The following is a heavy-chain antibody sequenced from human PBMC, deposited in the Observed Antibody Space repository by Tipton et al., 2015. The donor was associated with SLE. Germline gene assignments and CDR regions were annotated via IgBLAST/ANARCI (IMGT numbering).Heavy chain of an antibody. CDR2: IYYSGST. V-gene: IGHV4-31*03. CDR3: ARGSLAVAAPYFDY. D-gene: IGHD6-19*01. J-gene: IGHJ4*02. Sequence: TLSLTCTVSGGSISSGGYYWSWIRQHPGKGLEWIGFIYYSGSTYYNPSLKSRVTISVDTSKNQFSLKLSSVTAADTAAYYCARGSLAVAAPYFDYWGQGTLVTVSS. CDR1: GGSISSGGYY.